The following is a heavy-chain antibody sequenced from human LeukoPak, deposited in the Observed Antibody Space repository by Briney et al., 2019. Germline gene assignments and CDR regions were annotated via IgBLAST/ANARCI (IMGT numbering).Heavy chain of an antibody. CDR3: ARLSANSSAYFFDY. CDR2: IYRGGST. CDR1: GFTVGSNY. J-gene: IGHJ4*02. Sequence: GTLRLSCAASGFTVGSNYMSWVRQTPGKGLEWVSIIYRGGSTNYADSVKGRFTISRDTSKNTLYLQTNSLRAEDTAVYYCARLSANSSAYFFDYWGQGTLVTVSS. D-gene: IGHD3-22*01. V-gene: IGHV3-66*04.